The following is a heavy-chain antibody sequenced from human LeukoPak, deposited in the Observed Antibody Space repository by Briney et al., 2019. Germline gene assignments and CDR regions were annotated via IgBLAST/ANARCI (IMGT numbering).Heavy chain of an antibody. J-gene: IGHJ5*02. CDR2: IIPIFGTA. V-gene: IGHV1-69*05. CDR1: GGTFSSYA. CDR3: ARVLSSSSPWFDP. D-gene: IGHD6-6*01. Sequence: GASVKVSCKASGGTFSSYAISWVRQAPGQGLEWMGGIIPIFGTANYAQKFQGRVTITTDESTSTAYMELSSLRSEDTAVYYCARVLSSSSPWFDPWGQGTLVTVSS.